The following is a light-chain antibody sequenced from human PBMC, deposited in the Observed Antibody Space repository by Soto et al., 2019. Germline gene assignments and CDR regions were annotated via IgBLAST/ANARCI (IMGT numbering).Light chain of an antibody. CDR1: QSVSSN. J-gene: IGKJ4*01. Sequence: EIVLTQSPVTLSLSPGERATLSCRASQSVSSNYLAWYQQKPGLAPRLFIYGASTRATGIPARFSGSGSGTEFTLTISSLQSEDFAVYYCQQYNNWPLTFGGGTKVDI. V-gene: IGKV3-15*01. CDR3: QQYNNWPLT. CDR2: GAS.